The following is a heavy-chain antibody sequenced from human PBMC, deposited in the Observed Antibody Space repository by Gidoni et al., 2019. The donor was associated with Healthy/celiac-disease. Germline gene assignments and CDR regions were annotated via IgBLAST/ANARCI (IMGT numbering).Heavy chain of an antibody. J-gene: IGHJ4*02. CDR2: IYHSGST. CDR3: ARDLGRDPYSSSSDY. V-gene: IGHV4-38-2*02. Sequence: IGTIYHSGSTYYNPSLMSRVTISVDTSRNQFSLKLSSVTAADTAMYYCARDLGRDPYSSSSDYWGQGTLVTVSS. D-gene: IGHD6-6*01.